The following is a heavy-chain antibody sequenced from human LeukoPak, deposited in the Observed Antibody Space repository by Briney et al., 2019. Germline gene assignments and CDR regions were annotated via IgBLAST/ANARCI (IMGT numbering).Heavy chain of an antibody. CDR1: GYTLTTYY. D-gene: IGHD4-11*01. V-gene: IGHV1-46*01. CDR2: INPSGGST. CDR3: ARGLRDYGNYEGYYFDY. J-gene: IGHJ4*02. Sequence: ASVTVSCKASGYTLTTYYIHWVRQAPGQGLEWMGIINPSGGSTSYAQKFQGRVTVTRDTSTSTVYMELSTLRSEDTAVYYCARGLRDYGNYEGYYFDYWGQGALVSVSS.